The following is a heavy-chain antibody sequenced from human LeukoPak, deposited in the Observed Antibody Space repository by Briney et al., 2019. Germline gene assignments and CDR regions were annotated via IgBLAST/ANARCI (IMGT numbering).Heavy chain of an antibody. Sequence: GRSLRLSCATSGFSLDDYGMSWVRQVPGKGLEWVSGINLNGGSTGYADSVKGRFTISRDNAKNSLYLQMNSLRAEDTALYHCARKGVGGELGGFDYWGQGTLVTVSS. V-gene: IGHV3-20*01. CDR2: INLNGGST. CDR3: ARKGVGGELGGFDY. CDR1: GFSLDDYG. D-gene: IGHD3-16*01. J-gene: IGHJ4*02.